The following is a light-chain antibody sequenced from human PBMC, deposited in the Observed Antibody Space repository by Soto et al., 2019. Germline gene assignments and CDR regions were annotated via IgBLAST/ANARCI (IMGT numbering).Light chain of an antibody. J-gene: IGKJ1*01. V-gene: IGKV1-39*01. CDR2: AAS. CDR1: QSISSY. CDR3: QQSSSTSWT. Sequence: DIQMTQSPSSLSASVGDRVTITCRASQSISSYLNWYQQKPGKAPNLLIYAASNLQGGVPSRFSGSGFGTDFTLTISSLQPEDFATYYCQQSSSTSWTFGQGTTVEIK.